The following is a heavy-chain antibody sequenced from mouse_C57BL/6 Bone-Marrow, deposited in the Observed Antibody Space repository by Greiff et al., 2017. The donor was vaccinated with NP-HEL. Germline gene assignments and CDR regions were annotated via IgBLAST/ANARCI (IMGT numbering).Heavy chain of an antibody. J-gene: IGHJ3*01. CDR1: GYTFTTYP. CDR3: ARRATMVTTGFAY. CDR2: FHHYNDDT. V-gene: IGHV1-47*01. Sequence: VKLVESGAELVKPGASVKMSCKASGYTFTTYPIEWMKQNHGKSLEWIGNFHHYNDDTKYNEKFKGKATLTVEKSSSTVYLELSRLTSDDSAGYYCARRATMVTTGFAYWGQGTLVTVSA. D-gene: IGHD2-2*01.